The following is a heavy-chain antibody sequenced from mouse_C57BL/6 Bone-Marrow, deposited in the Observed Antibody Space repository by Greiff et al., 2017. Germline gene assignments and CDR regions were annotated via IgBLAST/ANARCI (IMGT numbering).Heavy chain of an antibody. V-gene: IGHV5-6*02. CDR3: ARRGTSWYFDV. Sequence: DVKLVESGGDLVKPGGSLKLSCAASGFTFSSYGMSWVRQTPDKRLEWVATISIGGSYTYYPDSVKGRFTISRDNAKNTLYLQMSSLKSEDTAMYYGARRGTSWYFDVWGTGTTVTVSA. D-gene: IGHD3-3*01. J-gene: IGHJ1*03. CDR1: GFTFSSYG. CDR2: ISIGGSYT.